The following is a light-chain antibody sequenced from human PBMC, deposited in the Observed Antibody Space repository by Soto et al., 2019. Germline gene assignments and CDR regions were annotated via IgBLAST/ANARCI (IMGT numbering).Light chain of an antibody. CDR1: SLAVGGFDY. CDR2: DVT. V-gene: IGLV2-11*01. J-gene: IGLJ1*01. Sequence: QSALTQPRSVSGSPGQSVTISCTGTSLAVGGFDYVSWYQQHPGKAPTLIIYDVTQRPSGVPDRFSGFKSGNTASLTISGLDSGYEDYYYCCSYAGLYTYLFGTGTKLTVL. CDR3: CSYAGLYTYL.